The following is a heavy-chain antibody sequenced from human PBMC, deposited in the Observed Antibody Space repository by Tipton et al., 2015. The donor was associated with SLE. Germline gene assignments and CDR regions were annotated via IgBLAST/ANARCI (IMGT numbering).Heavy chain of an antibody. Sequence: TLSLTCTVSGGSISSYYWSWIRQPPGKGLEWIGYIYYSGSTNYNPSLKSRVTISVDTSKNQFSLKLRSVTAADTAVYYCARATDFWSGYYVDSWGQGPMVTVSS. V-gene: IGHV4-59*12. J-gene: IGHJ3*02. D-gene: IGHD3-3*01. CDR2: IYYSGST. CDR1: GGSISSYY. CDR3: ARATDFWSGYYVDS.